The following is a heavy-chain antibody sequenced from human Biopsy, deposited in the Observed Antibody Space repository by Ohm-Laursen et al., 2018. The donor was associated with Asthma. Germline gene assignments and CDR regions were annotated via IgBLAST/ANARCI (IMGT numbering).Heavy chain of an antibody. CDR2: INAGNGNT. CDR1: GYTFINYT. Sequence: ASVKVSCKASGYTFINYTIHWERQAPGQRLEWMGWINAGNGNTKYSQKFQGRVTITRDTSASTAYMDLSSLRSEDTAVYYCARTYYDFLTGQVNDVFAIWGQGTMVTVSS. D-gene: IGHD3-9*01. CDR3: ARTYYDFLTGQVNDVFAI. J-gene: IGHJ3*02. V-gene: IGHV1-3*01.